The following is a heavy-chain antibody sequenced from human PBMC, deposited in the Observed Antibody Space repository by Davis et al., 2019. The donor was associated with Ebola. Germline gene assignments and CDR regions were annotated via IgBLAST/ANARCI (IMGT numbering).Heavy chain of an antibody. J-gene: IGHJ4*02. CDR1: GFTFSSYG. CDR2: ISYDGSNK. CDR3: ARERWLQLNYFDY. V-gene: IGHV3-30*03. Sequence: GESLKISCAASGFTFSSYGMHWVRQAPGKGLEWVAVISYDGSNKYYADSVKGRFTISRDNSKNTLYLQMNSLRAEDTAVYYCARERWLQLNYFDYWGQGTLVTVSS. D-gene: IGHD5-24*01.